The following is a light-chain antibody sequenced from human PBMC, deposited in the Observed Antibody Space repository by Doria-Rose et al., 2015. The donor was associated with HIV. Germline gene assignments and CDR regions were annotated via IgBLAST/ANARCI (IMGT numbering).Light chain of an antibody. J-gene: IGKJ5*01. CDR3: QQYGSSPTT. Sequence: EIVMTQSPGTLSLSPGERATLSCRASQSVSRSYLAWYQQKPGLAPRLLIDDASSRATGIPDRFSGSGSGTDFTLIISRLEPEDFGVYYCQQYGSSPTTFGQGTRLEIK. CDR2: DAS. V-gene: IGKV3-20*01. CDR1: QSVSRSY.